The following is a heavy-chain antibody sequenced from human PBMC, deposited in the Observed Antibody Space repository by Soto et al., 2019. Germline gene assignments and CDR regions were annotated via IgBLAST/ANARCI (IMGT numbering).Heavy chain of an antibody. J-gene: IGHJ4*02. V-gene: IGHV4-30-2*01. CDR3: AGAGGLGAVAVGC. CDR2: IYHSGST. CDR1: GGSISSGGYS. D-gene: IGHD6-19*01. Sequence: QLQLQESGSGLVKPSQTLSLTCAVSGGSISSGGYSWSWIRQPPGKGLEWIGYIYHSGSTYYNPSLASRVAISVDRSKNQFYLKLNSVTAADMAVYYCAGAGGLGAVAVGCWGQGTLVTVSS.